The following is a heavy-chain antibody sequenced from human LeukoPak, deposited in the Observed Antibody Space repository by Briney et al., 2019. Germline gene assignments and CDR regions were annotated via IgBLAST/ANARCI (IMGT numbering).Heavy chain of an antibody. CDR1: GGSFSGYY. Sequence: SETLSLTCAVYGGSFSGYYWSWIRQPPGKGLEWIGEINHSGSTNYNPSLKSRVTISVDTSKNQFSLKLSSVTAADTAVYYCARARIAVAGRFPDYWGQGTLVTVSS. D-gene: IGHD6-19*01. CDR3: ARARIAVAGRFPDY. J-gene: IGHJ4*02. CDR2: INHSGST. V-gene: IGHV4-34*01.